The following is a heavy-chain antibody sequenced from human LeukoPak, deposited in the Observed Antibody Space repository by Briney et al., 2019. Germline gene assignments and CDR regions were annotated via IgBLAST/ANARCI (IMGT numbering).Heavy chain of an antibody. J-gene: IGHJ4*01. CDR1: GFTLRNYW. V-gene: IGHV3-74*01. CDR3: ARYSSSSGRASYYLDY. Sequence: GGSLRLSCTASGFTLRNYWMHWVRLVPGKRLVWVSRISGDGSVTNYADSVQGRFTISRDNAKNILYLQNNSLRSEDTAVYYCARYSSSSGRASYYLDYWGHGTLVTVSS. D-gene: IGHD6-6*01. CDR2: ISGDGSVT.